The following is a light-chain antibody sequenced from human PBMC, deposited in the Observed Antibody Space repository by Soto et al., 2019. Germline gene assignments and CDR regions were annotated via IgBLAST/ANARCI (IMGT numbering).Light chain of an antibody. J-gene: IGKJ4*01. CDR2: GAS. CDR1: QSVSSTY. Sequence: EIVLTQSPGTLSLSPGERATLSCRASQSVSSTYLAWYQQKPGQAPRLLIYGASSRATGIPDRLSGSGSGTDFTLNISRLEPEDFAVYYCQHYGSLVLTFGGGTKVEIK. V-gene: IGKV3-20*01. CDR3: QHYGSLVLT.